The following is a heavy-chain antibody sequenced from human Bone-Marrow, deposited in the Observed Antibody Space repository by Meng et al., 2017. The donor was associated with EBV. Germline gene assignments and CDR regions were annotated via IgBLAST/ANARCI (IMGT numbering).Heavy chain of an antibody. J-gene: IGHJ4*02. D-gene: IGHD4-17*01. CDR2: IDSGGRT. Sequence: VRLVWEWGGCVQDGGSLLLCWAGYGFNVRKRFRGWGRKGRGEGLEWVSVIDSGGRTYYTDYVKGRLTSYRENYKKTLYLQMKSMRVEDTDVYYCARASKYGDPPSYWGQGTLVTVYS. CDR3: ARASKYGDPPSY. V-gene: IGHV3-66*01. CDR1: GFNVRKRF.